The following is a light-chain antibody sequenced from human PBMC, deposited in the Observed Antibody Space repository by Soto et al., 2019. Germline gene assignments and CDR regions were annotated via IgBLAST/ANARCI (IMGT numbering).Light chain of an antibody. CDR1: SSDIGTYIY. Sequence: ALTQPASVSGSPGQSITISCTGTSSDIGTYIYVSWYLQHPGKAPKLLIYEVGNRPSGVSNRFSGSKSGNTASLTISGLQAEDEADYYCSSYTSSNSVVFGGGTKLTVL. CDR3: SSYTSSNSVV. V-gene: IGLV2-14*01. J-gene: IGLJ2*01. CDR2: EVG.